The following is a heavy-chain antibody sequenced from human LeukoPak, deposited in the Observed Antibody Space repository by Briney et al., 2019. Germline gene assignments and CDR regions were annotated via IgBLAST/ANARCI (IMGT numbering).Heavy chain of an antibody. CDR2: IYPNSGVT. J-gene: IGHJ3*02. D-gene: IGHD7-27*01. CDR3: ARLWGKFDAFDI. CDR1: VYTFTGYY. V-gene: IGHV1-2*02. Sequence: GASVRVSCKPSVYTFTGYYMHWVRQAPGQGLEWMGWIYPNSGVTNSPQKFRGRVTMTRDTSISTAYMELSSLRSDDTAVYYCARLWGKFDAFDIWGQGTMVTVSS.